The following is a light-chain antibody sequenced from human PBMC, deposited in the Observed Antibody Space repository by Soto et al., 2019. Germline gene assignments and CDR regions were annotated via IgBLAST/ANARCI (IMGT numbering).Light chain of an antibody. V-gene: IGLV2-14*03. CDR3: SSRTTKTTVV. Sequence: QSALTQPASVSGSPGQSITISCTGSSSDVGGYKFVSWFQQHPGKAPKLIIYEASYRPSGVSNRYSGSKSGSTASLTISGLRAEDEADYYCSSRTTKTTVVFGGGTKLTVL. J-gene: IGLJ2*01. CDR1: SSDVGGYKF. CDR2: EAS.